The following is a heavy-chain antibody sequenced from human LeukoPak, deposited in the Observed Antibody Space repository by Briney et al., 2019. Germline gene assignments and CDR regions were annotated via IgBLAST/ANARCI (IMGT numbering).Heavy chain of an antibody. J-gene: IGHJ4*02. Sequence: PGGSLRLSCAASGFTFSSYGMHWVRQAPGKGLEWVAVISYDGSNKYYADSVKGRFTISRDNAKNSLYLQMNSLRAEDTAVYYCAGMAHGDYWGQGTLVTVSS. CDR2: ISYDGSNK. D-gene: IGHD6-13*01. CDR1: GFTFSSYG. CDR3: AGMAHGDY. V-gene: IGHV3-30*03.